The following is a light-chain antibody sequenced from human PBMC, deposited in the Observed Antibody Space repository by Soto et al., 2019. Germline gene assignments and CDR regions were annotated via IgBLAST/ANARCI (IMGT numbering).Light chain of an antibody. CDR2: EVS. J-gene: IGLJ2*01. CDR1: SSDVGSYNR. V-gene: IGLV2-18*02. CDR3: SSYTSSSTLV. Sequence: QSVLTQPPSVSGSPGQSVTISCTGTSSDVGSYNRVSWYQQPPGTAPKLMIYEVSNRPSGVPYRFAGSKSGNTASLTISGLQAEDEADDYCSSYTSSSTLVVGGGTKLTVL.